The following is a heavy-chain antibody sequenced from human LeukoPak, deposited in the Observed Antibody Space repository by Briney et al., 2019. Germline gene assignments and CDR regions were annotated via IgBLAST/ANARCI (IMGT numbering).Heavy chain of an antibody. CDR3: ARGYYYDSSGYYYRRWTYFDY. D-gene: IGHD3-22*01. CDR2: IYYSGST. J-gene: IGHJ4*02. V-gene: IGHV4-61*05. CDR1: GYSINSGYY. Sequence: PLETLSLTCTVSGYSINSGYYWAWIRQPPGKGLEWIGYIYYSGSTNYNPPLKSRVTISVDTSKNQFSLKLSSVTAADTAVYYCARGYYYDSSGYYYRRWTYFDYWGQGTLVTVSS.